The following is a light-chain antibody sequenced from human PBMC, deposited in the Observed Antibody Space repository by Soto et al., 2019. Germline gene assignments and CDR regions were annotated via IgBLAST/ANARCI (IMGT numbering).Light chain of an antibody. J-gene: IGKJ5*01. V-gene: IGKV3-20*01. CDR1: QIVGGDT. CDR3: QQYHWEPDT. CDR2: GAS. Sequence: EILLTQSPGTLCLSPGERVTLSWRASQIVGGDTLAWFQQRPGQAPRLVIYGASNRDAGIPDRFSGSRSGTDFTLSVSRLEPEDFEMYYCQQYHWEPDTFGQGTRLEIK.